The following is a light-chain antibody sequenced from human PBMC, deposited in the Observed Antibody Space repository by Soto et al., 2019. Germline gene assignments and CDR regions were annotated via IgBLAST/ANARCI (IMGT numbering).Light chain of an antibody. CDR1: SSNIGSYY. Sequence: QSVLTQPPSASGTPGQRVTISCSGSSSNIGSYYVSWYQQLPGTAPKLLIYRNNQRLSGVPDRFSGSKSGTSASLAISGLRSDDEADYYCAAWDDSLSGYVFGAGTKVTVL. V-gene: IGLV1-47*01. CDR2: RNN. J-gene: IGLJ1*01. CDR3: AAWDDSLSGYV.